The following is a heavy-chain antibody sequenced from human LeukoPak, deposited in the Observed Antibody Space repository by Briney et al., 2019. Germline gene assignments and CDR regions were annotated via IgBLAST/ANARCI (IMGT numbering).Heavy chain of an antibody. CDR1: GITFTYSW. CDR2: VDYSGGDT. V-gene: IGHV3-23*01. D-gene: IGHD6-19*01. J-gene: IGHJ4*02. CDR3: ARNSGWYGVS. Sequence: GGSLRLSCAASGITFTYSWMSWIRQAPGKGLEWVSSVDYSGGDTHYADSVMGRFAISRDNSKNTLYLQLNSLNADDTAVYYCARNSGWYGVSWGQGTLVTVSS.